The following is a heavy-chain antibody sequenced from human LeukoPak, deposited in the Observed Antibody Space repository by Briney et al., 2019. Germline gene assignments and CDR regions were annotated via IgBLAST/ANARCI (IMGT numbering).Heavy chain of an antibody. CDR3: ARANDLIDY. J-gene: IGHJ4*02. V-gene: IGHV3-11*05. CDR1: GFTFTDYY. CDR2: ITDSSSYT. Sequence: GGSLRLSCAASGFTFTDYYMSWIRQAPGKGLEWVSYITDSSSYTNYADSVKGRFTISRDNAKNSLYLQMNSLRAEDTAVYYCARANDLIDYWGQGTLVTVSS.